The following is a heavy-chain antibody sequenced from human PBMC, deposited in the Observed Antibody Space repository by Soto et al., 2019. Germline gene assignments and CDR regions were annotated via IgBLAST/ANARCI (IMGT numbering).Heavy chain of an antibody. V-gene: IGHV3-49*04. CDR2: IRSKAYGGTT. D-gene: IGHD3-10*01. CDR3: TRDRRIFEY. CDR1: GXTFGDYS. J-gene: IGHJ4*02. Sequence: GSLRLSCTASGXTFGDYSMSWVRQAPGKGLEWVGFIRSKAYGGTTEYAASVKGRFTISRDDSKSIACLQMNSLKTEDTAVYYCTRDRRIFEYWGQGTMVNVSS.